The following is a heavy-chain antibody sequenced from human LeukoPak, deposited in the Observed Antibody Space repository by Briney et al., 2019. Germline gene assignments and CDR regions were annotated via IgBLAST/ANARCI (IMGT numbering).Heavy chain of an antibody. CDR1: GFTFYDYA. J-gene: IGHJ3*02. CDR3: AKGWVVRGVISHDAFDI. V-gene: IGHV3-9*01. CDR2: ISWNSCSI. Sequence: PGRSLRLSCAASGFTFYDYALHWARQAPGKGLEWVSGISWNSCSIGYADSVKGRFTISRDNAKNSLYLQMNSLRAEDTALYYCAKGWVVRGVISHDAFDIWGQGTMVTVSS. D-gene: IGHD3-10*01.